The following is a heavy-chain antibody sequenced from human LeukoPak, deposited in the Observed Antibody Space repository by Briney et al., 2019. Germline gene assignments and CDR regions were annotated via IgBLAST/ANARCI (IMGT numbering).Heavy chain of an antibody. V-gene: IGHV4-4*07. CDR1: GGSISRCY. Sequence: SETLSLTCAVSGGSISRCYWSWLRQPAGGGLEWIGHIYTSGSTNYNPSLRSRVTMSIDMSENQFSLRLNSVTAADTAIYYCARVRYQGFDPWGQGTLVTVSS. CDR3: ARVRYQGFDP. D-gene: IGHD2-2*01. CDR2: IYTSGST. J-gene: IGHJ5*02.